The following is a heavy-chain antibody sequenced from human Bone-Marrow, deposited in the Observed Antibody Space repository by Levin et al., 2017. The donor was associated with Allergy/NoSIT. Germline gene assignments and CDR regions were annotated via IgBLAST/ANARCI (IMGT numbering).Heavy chain of an antibody. Sequence: PSETLSLTCAVYGGSFSGYYWSWIRQPPGKGLEWIGEINHSGSTNYNPSLKSRVTISVDTSKNQFSLKLSSVTAADTAVYYCARGRIVVVPAAILFKLGFQHWGQGTLVTVSS. D-gene: IGHD2-2*01. V-gene: IGHV4-34*01. CDR1: GGSFSGYY. CDR2: INHSGST. CDR3: ARGRIVVVPAAILFKLGFQH. J-gene: IGHJ1*01.